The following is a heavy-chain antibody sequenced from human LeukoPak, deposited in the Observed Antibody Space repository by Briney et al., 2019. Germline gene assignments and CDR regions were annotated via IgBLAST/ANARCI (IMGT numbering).Heavy chain of an antibody. D-gene: IGHD3-16*01. V-gene: IGHV4-59*01. CDR2: IYYSGST. Sequence: SETLSLTCTVSGGSISSYYWSWIRQPPGKGLEWIGYIYYSGSTNYNPSLKSRVTISVDTSKNQFSLKLSSVTAADTAVYYCAREGGAYWGQGTLVTVSS. J-gene: IGHJ4*02. CDR3: AREGGAY. CDR1: GGSISSYY.